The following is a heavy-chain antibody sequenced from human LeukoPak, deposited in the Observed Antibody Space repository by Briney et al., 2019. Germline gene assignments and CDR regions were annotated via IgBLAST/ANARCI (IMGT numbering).Heavy chain of an antibody. Sequence: GASVKVSCKASGYTFTGYYMHWVRQAPGQGLEWMGWINPNSGGTNYAQKFQGRVTMTRDTSISTAYMELSRVRSDDTAVYYCARGKARYCSSTSCYYGYWGQGTLVTVSS. CDR3: ARGKARYCSSTSCYYGY. D-gene: IGHD2-2*01. CDR2: INPNSGGT. V-gene: IGHV1-2*02. J-gene: IGHJ4*02. CDR1: GYTFTGYY.